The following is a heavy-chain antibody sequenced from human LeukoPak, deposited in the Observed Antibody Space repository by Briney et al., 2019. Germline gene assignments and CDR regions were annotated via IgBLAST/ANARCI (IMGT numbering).Heavy chain of an antibody. CDR2: IDPRDSYT. CDR1: GFGFTSYL. V-gene: IGHV5-10-1*01. J-gene: IGHJ6*02. Sequence: GQSLPCPSQGSGFGFTSYLILWMREMPGKGLEWMGRIDPRDSYTNYSPSFQAHVTISTDKSISPAYLQWSSLKASDTAIYYCAYGRGVSSYGMDVWGQGTTVTVSS. D-gene: IGHD4-17*01. CDR3: AYGRGVSSYGMDV.